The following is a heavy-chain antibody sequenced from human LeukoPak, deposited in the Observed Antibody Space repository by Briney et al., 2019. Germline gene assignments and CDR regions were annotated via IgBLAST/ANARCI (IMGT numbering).Heavy chain of an antibody. D-gene: IGHD5-24*01. J-gene: IGHJ4*02. CDR1: GYTFTGYY. CDR3: ATLGVRDGYNYGFDY. CDR2: INPNSGGT. Sequence: GASVKVSCKASGYTFTGYYMHWVRQAPGQGLEWMGWINPNSGGTNYAQKFQGRVTMTRDTSISTAYMELRSLRSDDTAVYYCATLGVRDGYNYGFDYWGQGTLVTVSS. V-gene: IGHV1-2*02.